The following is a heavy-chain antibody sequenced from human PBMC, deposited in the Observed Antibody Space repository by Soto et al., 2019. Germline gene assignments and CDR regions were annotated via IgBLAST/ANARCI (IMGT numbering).Heavy chain of an antibody. Sequence: ASVKVSCKASGYTFTGYYMHWVRQAPGQGLEWMGWINPNSGGTNYAQKFQGRVTMTRDTSISTAYMELSRLRSDDTAVYYCARGNRYYDFWSGYWTYYYYGMDVWGRGTTVTVSS. V-gene: IGHV1-2*02. D-gene: IGHD3-3*01. CDR1: GYTFTGYY. CDR3: ARGNRYYDFWSGYWTYYYYGMDV. CDR2: INPNSGGT. J-gene: IGHJ6*02.